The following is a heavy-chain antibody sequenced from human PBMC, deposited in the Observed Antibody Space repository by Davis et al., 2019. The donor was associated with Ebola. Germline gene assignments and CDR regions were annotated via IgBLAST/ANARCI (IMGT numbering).Heavy chain of an antibody. Sequence: MPSETLFLTCTVSGGSISSSSYYWGWIRQPPRKGLEWIGSIYYSGITYYNPSLKSRVTISVDTSKNQFSLKLRSVTAADTAVYYCARQGWSGYSLRHWLDPWGRGTLVTVSS. D-gene: IGHD3-3*01. J-gene: IGHJ5*02. CDR3: ARQGWSGYSLRHWLDP. CDR1: GGSISSSSYY. CDR2: IYYSGIT. V-gene: IGHV4-39*01.